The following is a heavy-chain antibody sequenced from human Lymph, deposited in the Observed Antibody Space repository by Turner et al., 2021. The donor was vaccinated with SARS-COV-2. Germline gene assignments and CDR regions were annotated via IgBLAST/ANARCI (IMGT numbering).Heavy chain of an antibody. CDR1: GGTFSSSA. D-gene: IGHD6-13*01. J-gene: IGHJ6*02. V-gene: IGHV1-69*10. CDR2: IIPLLAIE. CDR3: ARIAAPGMGGGVHYYYYAMDV. Sequence: QVQLVQSGAEVKKPGSSVKVSCKASGGTFSSSAISWVRQAPGQGLEWMGGIIPLLAIEKYAQEFQGRVTITADKSTSPADMELSSRRSEDTAVYFCARIAAPGMGGGVHYYYYAMDVWGQGTTVTVSS.